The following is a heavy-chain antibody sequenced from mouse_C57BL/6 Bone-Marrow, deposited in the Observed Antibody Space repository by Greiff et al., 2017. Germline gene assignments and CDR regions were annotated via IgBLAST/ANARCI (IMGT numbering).Heavy chain of an antibody. CDR3: ASRVRGSGFAY. CDR2: INPSSGYT. Sequence: QVQLKQSGAELARPGASVKMSCKASGYTFTSYTMHWVKQRPGQGLEWIGYINPSSGYTKSNQKFKDQATLTADKSSSTAYMQLSCLTSVDYAAYYCASRVRGSGFAYWGQGPLVTVSA. J-gene: IGHJ3*01. CDR1: GYTFTSYT. V-gene: IGHV1-4*01.